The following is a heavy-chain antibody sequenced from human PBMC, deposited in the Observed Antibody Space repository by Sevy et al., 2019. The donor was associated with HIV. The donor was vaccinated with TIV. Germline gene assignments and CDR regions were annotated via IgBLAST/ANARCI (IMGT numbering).Heavy chain of an antibody. CDR1: GYSFTSYW. CDR2: IYPGDSDT. J-gene: IGHJ3*02. V-gene: IGHV5-51*01. CDR3: ASPGRYYYDSSGQDAFDI. D-gene: IGHD3-22*01. Sequence: GESLKISCKGSGYSFTSYWIGWVRQMPGKGLEWMGIIYPGDSDTRYSQSFQGQVTISADKSISTAYLQWSSLKASDTAMYYCASPGRYYYDSSGQDAFDIWGQGTMVTVSS.